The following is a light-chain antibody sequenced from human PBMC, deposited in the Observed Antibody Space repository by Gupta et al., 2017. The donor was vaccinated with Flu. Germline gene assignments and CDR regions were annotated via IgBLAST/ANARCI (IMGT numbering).Light chain of an antibody. Sequence: TATLACSGTNDDVGAKGVTCLQQFHGPPPNRLYYNHNSRTSRISERFSASTSGTTASLTIAGLQTEDEAAYYCSSEDSRSSVQLFGGGTKLTVL. CDR1: NDDVGAKG. V-gene: IGLV10-54*04. J-gene: IGLJ3*02. CDR2: NHN. CDR3: SSEDSRSSVQL.